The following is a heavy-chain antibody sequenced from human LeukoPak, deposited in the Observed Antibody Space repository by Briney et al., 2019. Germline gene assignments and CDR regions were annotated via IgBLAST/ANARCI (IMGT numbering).Heavy chain of an antibody. CDR2: INPSGGST. CDR1: GYTFTSYY. CDR3: ARDRNVVVVAATLDY. V-gene: IGHV1-46*01. J-gene: IGHJ4*02. Sequence: ASVKVSCKASGYTFTSYYMHWVRQAPGQGLEWMGIINPSGGSTSYAQKFQGRVTMTRDTSTSTVYMELSSPRSEDTAVYYCARDRNVVVVAATLDYWGQGTLVTVSS. D-gene: IGHD2-15*01.